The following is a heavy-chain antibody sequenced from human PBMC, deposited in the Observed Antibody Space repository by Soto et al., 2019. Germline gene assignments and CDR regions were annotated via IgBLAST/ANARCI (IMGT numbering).Heavy chain of an antibody. D-gene: IGHD6-13*01. CDR3: AKTAAAGTWFDY. V-gene: IGHV3-30*18. Sequence: GGSLRLSCAASGFTFSSYGMHWVRQAPGKGLEWVAVISYDGSNKYYADSVKGRFTISRDNSKNTLYLQMNSLRAEDTAVYYCAKTAAAGTWFDYWGQGTLVTVSS. J-gene: IGHJ4*02. CDR1: GFTFSSYG. CDR2: ISYDGSNK.